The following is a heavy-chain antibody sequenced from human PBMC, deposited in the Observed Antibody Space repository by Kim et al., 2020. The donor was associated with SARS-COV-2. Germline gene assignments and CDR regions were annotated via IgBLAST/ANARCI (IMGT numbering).Heavy chain of an antibody. J-gene: IGHJ3*02. Sequence: ASVKVSCKASVYTFTSYAMNWVRQAPGQGLEWMGWINTNTGNPTYAQGFTGRFVFSLDTSVSTAYLQISSLKAEDTAVYYCARLQYYDILTGYRDDAFDIWGQGTMVTVSS. CDR2: INTNTGNP. CDR3: ARLQYYDILTGYRDDAFDI. V-gene: IGHV7-4-1*02. D-gene: IGHD3-9*01. CDR1: VYTFTSYA.